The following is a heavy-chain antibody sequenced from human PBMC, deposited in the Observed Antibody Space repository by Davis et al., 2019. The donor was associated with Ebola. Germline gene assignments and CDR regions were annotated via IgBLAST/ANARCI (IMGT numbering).Heavy chain of an antibody. Sequence: GGSLRLSCAASGFIFGSYEMNWVRQAPGKGLEWVSYISSSGSKIYYADSVKGRFTISRDNAKNSLYLQMNSLRAEDTAVYYCVREGGRSSSSPAYWGQGTLVTVSS. V-gene: IGHV3-48*03. CDR1: GFIFGSYE. J-gene: IGHJ4*02. CDR3: VREGGRSSSSPAY. D-gene: IGHD6-6*01. CDR2: ISSSGSKI.